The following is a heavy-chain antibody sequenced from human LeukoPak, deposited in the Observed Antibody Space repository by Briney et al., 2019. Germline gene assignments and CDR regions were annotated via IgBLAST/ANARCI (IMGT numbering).Heavy chain of an antibody. Sequence: PGGSLRLSCAASGFTVTESYMTWVRQAPGKELEWVSSISGSGYYTYYTESVQGRFTISRDNSKNTLYLKMDSLRAEDTAIYYCAKDGQPSTRSYLCTNGICYQDYWGQGTLVTVSS. D-gene: IGHD2-8*01. CDR3: AKDGQPSTRSYLCTNGICYQDY. CDR2: ISGSGYYT. V-gene: IGHV3-23*01. J-gene: IGHJ4*02. CDR1: GFTVTESY.